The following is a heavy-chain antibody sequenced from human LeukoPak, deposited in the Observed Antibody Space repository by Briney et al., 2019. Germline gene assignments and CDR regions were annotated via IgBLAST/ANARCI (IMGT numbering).Heavy chain of an antibody. CDR2: IYYSGST. CDR3: ARERILTGYRRIDY. D-gene: IGHD3-9*01. CDR1: GGSISSYY. V-gene: IGHV4-59*01. Sequence: PSETLSLTCTVSGGSISSYYWSWIRQPPGKGLEWIGYIYYSGSTNYNPSLKSRVTISVDTSKNQFSLKLSSVTAADTAVYYCARERILTGYRRIDYWGQGTLVTVSS. J-gene: IGHJ4*02.